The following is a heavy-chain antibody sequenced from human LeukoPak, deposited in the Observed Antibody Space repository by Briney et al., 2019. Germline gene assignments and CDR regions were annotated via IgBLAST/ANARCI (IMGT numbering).Heavy chain of an antibody. CDR2: INHSGST. CDR3: ARFRNYSTVYYYYYMDV. V-gene: IGHV4-34*01. Sequence: SETLSLTCAVYGGSFSGYYWSWIRQPPGKGLEWIGEINHSGSTNYNPSLKSRVTISVDTSKNQLSLKLSSVTAADSAVYYCARFRNYSTVYYYYYMDVWGKGTTVTVSS. J-gene: IGHJ6*03. CDR1: GGSFSGYY. D-gene: IGHD4-11*01.